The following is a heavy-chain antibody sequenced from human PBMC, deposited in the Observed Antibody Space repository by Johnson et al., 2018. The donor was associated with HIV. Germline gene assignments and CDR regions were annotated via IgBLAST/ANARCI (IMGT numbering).Heavy chain of an antibody. CDR3: ARPYSEYIYAAFSL. CDR2: IKQDGNKK. V-gene: IGHV3-7*01. Sequence: VHLVESGGGLVQPGGSLRLSCAASRFTFSSNDMHWVRQATGKGLEWVANIKQDGNKKYYVDSVRGRFTISRDNAENSLILQMNSLRAEDTAVYYCARPYSEYIYAAFSLWGQGTMVTVSS. CDR1: RFTFSSND. J-gene: IGHJ3*01. D-gene: IGHD5-18*01.